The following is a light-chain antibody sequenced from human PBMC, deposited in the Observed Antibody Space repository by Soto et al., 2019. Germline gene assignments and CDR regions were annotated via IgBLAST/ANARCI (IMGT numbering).Light chain of an antibody. CDR2: GAS. Sequence: EIVLTQSPATLSLSPGERATLSCRASQSVSSNLAWYQQKPGQAPRLLIYGASTRATGTPARFSGSGSGTEFTLTISSLQSEDFAVYYRQQYNNWPTFGQGTRLEIK. CDR1: QSVSSN. V-gene: IGKV3-15*01. CDR3: QQYNNWPT. J-gene: IGKJ5*01.